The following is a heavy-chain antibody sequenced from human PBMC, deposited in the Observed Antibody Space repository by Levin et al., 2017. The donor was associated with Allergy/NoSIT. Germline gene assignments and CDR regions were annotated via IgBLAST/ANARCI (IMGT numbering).Heavy chain of an antibody. V-gene: IGHV3-15*01. CDR2: IKSKTDGETT. CDR3: TRDNFD. D-gene: IGHD1-20*01. Sequence: SCAASGPTFTNAWMSWVRQAPGKGLEWVGRIKSKTDGETTDYAGSVKGRFTISRDDSKNTLFLQMNSLKIEDTGVYYCTRDNFDWGQGTLVTVSS. J-gene: IGHJ4*02. CDR1: GPTFTNAW.